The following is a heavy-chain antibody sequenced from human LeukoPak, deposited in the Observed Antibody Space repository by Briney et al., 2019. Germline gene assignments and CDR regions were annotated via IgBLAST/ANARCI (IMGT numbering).Heavy chain of an antibody. CDR3: AREYCSSTSCYAVAFDI. CDR1: GYTFTRCY. J-gene: IGHJ3*02. V-gene: IGHV1-2*04. CDR2: INPNSGGT. Sequence: GASVKVSCKASGYTFTRCYMHWVRQAPGQGLEWMEWINPNSGGTNYAQKLQGWVTMTRDTSISTAYMELSRLRSDDTAVYYCAREYCSSTSCYAVAFDIWGQGTMVIVAS. D-gene: IGHD2-2*01.